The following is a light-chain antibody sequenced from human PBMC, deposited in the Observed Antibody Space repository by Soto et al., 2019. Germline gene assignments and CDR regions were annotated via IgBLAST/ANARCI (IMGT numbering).Light chain of an antibody. J-gene: IGKJ5*01. CDR1: QDIAIY. CDR3: QQLNSFPIT. CDR2: AAS. Sequence: IQLTQSPSSLSASVGDRFTITCRASQDIAIYLAWYQQKPGEAPKLLIYAASTLYGGVPSRFSGSGSGTEFTLTISSLQPEDFATYYCQQLNSFPITFGQGTRLEIK. V-gene: IGKV1-9*01.